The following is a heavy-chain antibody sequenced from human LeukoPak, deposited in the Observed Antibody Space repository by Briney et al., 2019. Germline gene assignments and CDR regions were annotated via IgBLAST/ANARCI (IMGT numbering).Heavy chain of an antibody. CDR1: GGSISSYY. CDR2: IYYSGST. D-gene: IGHD3-22*01. CDR3: ARVAPYYYDSSGYFAHPPRWESEYNWFDP. J-gene: IGHJ5*02. V-gene: IGHV4-59*01. Sequence: KPSETLSLTCTVSGGSISSYYWSWIRQPPGKGLEWIGYIYYSGSTNYNPSLKSRVTISVDTSKNQFSLKLSSVTAADTAVYYCARVAPYYYDSSGYFAHPPRWESEYNWFDPWGQGTLVTVSS.